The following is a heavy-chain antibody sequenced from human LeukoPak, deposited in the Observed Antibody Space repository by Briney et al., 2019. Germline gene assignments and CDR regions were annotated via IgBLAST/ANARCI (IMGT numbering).Heavy chain of an antibody. V-gene: IGHV4-59*08. D-gene: IGHD3-9*01. Sequence: SETLSLTCTVSGGSISSYYWSWIRQPPGKGLEWIGYIYYSGSTNYNPSLKSRVTISVDTSKNQFSLKLSSVTAADTAVYYCARLFEAGDILTGYSRAFDIWGQGTMVTVSS. CDR3: ARLFEAGDILTGYSRAFDI. CDR1: GGSISSYY. J-gene: IGHJ3*02. CDR2: IYYSGST.